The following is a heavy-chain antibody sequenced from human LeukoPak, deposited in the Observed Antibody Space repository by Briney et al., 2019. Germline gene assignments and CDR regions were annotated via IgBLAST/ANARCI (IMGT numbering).Heavy chain of an antibody. CDR3: ARHSRSAYSGYGNAFDI. Sequence: SETLSLTCTVSGDSISSSSYYWDWIRQPPGKGLEWIGNVYYSTNTYYNPSLKSRVTISVDTSKNQFSLKLSSVTAADTAIYYCARHSRSAYSGYGNAFDIWGQGTVVTVSS. CDR2: VYYSTNT. J-gene: IGHJ3*02. D-gene: IGHD5-12*01. V-gene: IGHV4-39*01. CDR1: GDSISSSSYY.